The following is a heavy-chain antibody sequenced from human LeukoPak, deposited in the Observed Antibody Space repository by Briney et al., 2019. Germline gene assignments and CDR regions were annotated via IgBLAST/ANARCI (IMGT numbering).Heavy chain of an antibody. Sequence: GASVTVSCKGSGYTFTSYYMHWVRQAHGQGLEWMGIINPSGGSTSYAQKFQGRVTMTRDMSTSTVYMELSSLRSEVTAVYYCARGFPWGYGSGSSYFDYWGQGTLVTVSS. CDR3: ARGFPWGYGSGSSYFDY. CDR1: GYTFTSYY. V-gene: IGHV1-46*01. D-gene: IGHD3-10*01. CDR2: INPSGGST. J-gene: IGHJ4*02.